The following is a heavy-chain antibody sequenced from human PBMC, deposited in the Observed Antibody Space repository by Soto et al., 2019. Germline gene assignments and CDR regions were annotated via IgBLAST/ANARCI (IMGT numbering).Heavy chain of an antibody. CDR2: ISGSGGST. D-gene: IGHD3-3*01. CDR3: ASAEYYDFWSGYYDAFDI. Sequence: EVQLLESGGGLVQPGGSLRLSCAASGFTFSSYAMSWVRQAPGKGLEWVSAISGSGGSTYYADSVKGRFTISRDNSKNTLYLQMNSLRAEDTAVYYCASAEYYDFWSGYYDAFDIWGQGTMVTVSS. V-gene: IGHV3-23*01. CDR1: GFTFSSYA. J-gene: IGHJ3*02.